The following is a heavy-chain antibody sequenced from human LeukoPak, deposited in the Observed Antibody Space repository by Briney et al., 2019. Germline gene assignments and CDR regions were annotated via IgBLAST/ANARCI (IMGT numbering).Heavy chain of an antibody. Sequence: ASVKVSCKASGYSLTDYYLHWVRQAPGQGPEWMGVISPSGGSTIYAQKFKGRVTLTRDMSTSTDYLELSSLRSEDTAVYYCARDNSVRDEAWWFNPWGQGTLVTVSS. CDR2: ISPSGGST. D-gene: IGHD5-24*01. V-gene: IGHV1-46*01. CDR3: ARDNSVRDEAWWFNP. CDR1: GYSLTDYY. J-gene: IGHJ5*02.